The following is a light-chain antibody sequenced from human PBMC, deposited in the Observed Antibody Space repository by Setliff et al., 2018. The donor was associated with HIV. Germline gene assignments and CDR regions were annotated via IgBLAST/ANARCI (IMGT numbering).Light chain of an antibody. CDR3: CSYADNFNYV. J-gene: IGLJ1*01. CDR2: EVY. CDR1: SSDVGTYNL. V-gene: IGLV2-23*02. Sequence: QSALTQPASVSGSPGQSITISCTGTSSDVGTYNLVSWYQQYPGKAPKLMISEVYKRPSGVPDRFSGSKSDNTASLTISGLQAEDEADYYCCSYADNFNYVFGGGTKVTVL.